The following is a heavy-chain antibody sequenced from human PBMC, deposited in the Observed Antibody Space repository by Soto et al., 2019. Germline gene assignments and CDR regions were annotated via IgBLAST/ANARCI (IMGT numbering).Heavy chain of an antibody. Sequence: SVKVSCKASGYTFTSYDINWVRQAPGQGLEWMGGIIPIFGTANYAQKFQGRVTITADESTSTAYMELSSLRSEDTAVYYCAREPYTMVRGVVAYYGMDVWGQGTTVTVSS. V-gene: IGHV1-69*13. CDR3: AREPYTMVRGVVAYYGMDV. D-gene: IGHD3-10*01. CDR1: GYTFTSYD. CDR2: IIPIFGTA. J-gene: IGHJ6*02.